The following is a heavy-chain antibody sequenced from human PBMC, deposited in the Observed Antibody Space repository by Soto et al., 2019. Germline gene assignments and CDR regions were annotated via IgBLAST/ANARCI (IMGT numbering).Heavy chain of an antibody. CDR3: ARDTALPSIVMAKRAGFDF. V-gene: IGHV1-18*01. CDR1: GYTFISYG. D-gene: IGHD3-16*01. CDR2: ISPYNGNT. Sequence: VQLVQSGGKVKKPGASVKVSCKASGYTFISYGISWVRQAPGQGLEWMGWISPYNGNTNYEQKFKGRVTMTTDRSTTTAYMEMRSLRSDDTAVYYCARDTALPSIVMAKRAGFDFWGQGTLVTVSS. J-gene: IGHJ3*01.